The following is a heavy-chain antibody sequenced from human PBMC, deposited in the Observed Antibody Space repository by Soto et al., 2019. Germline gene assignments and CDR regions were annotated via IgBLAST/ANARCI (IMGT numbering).Heavy chain of an antibody. V-gene: IGHV3-73*01. CDR3: YWVHDYGDGAQASYY. CDR1: GFAFSGSA. D-gene: IGHD4-17*01. Sequence: EVRLVESGGGLVQPGGSLKLSCAASGFAFSGSAIHWVRQASGKGLEWVGRIRSRTNGFATTYAASGSGRFTISRDDPKNTAYLQVSSLKTEDTAVYFCYWVHDYGDGAQASYYWGQGTLVTVSS. J-gene: IGHJ4*02. CDR2: IRSRTNGFAT.